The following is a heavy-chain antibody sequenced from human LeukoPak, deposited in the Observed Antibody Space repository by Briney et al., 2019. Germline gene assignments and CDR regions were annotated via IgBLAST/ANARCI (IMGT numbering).Heavy chain of an antibody. CDR1: GFSVTNNY. CDR2: FYVGGAT. V-gene: IGHV3-53*01. D-gene: IGHD3-10*01. Sequence: GGSLRLSCAVSGFSVTNNYMSWVRQAPGKGLEWVSVFYVGGATYYADSVKGRFTISRDNAKNTLHLQMNNLRAEDTAVYYCVIEEGKYYYTSGSYGFDIWGQGTSVSVSS. J-gene: IGHJ3*02. CDR3: VIEEGKYYYTSGSYGFDI.